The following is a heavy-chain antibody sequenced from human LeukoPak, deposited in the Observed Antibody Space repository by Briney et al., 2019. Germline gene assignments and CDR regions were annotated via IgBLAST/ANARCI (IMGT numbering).Heavy chain of an antibody. CDR2: ISPYNSNT. D-gene: IGHD6-13*01. CDR3: ARGTRQQLDY. Sequence: ASVKVSCKTSGYTFTTYTIAWVRQAPGQGLEWIGWISPYNSNTDYTHKLQGRITVTTDTSTSTAYMQLRSLRSDDTALYYCARGTRQQLDYWGQGTLVSVS. CDR1: GYTFTTYT. V-gene: IGHV1-18*04. J-gene: IGHJ4*02.